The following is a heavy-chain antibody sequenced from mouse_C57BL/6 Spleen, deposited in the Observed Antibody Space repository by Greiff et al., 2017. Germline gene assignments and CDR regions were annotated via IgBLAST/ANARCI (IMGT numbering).Heavy chain of an antibody. V-gene: IGHV7-3*01. J-gene: IGHJ3*01. D-gene: IGHD2-4*01. CDR1: GFTFTDYY. Sequence: EVKVVESGGGLVQPGGSLSLSCAASGFTFTDYYMSWVRKPPGKALEWLGFIRNKANGYTTEYSASVKGRFTFSRDDSQRFLYLQMNALRAEDSATYYCARYKGSHYDYAWFAYCGQVTLVTVSA. CDR3: ARYKGSHYDYAWFAY. CDR2: IRNKANGYTT.